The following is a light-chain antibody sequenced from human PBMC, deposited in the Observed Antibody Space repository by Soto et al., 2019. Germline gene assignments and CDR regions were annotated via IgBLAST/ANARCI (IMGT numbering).Light chain of an antibody. V-gene: IGKV3-20*01. Sequence: EIVLAQSPGTLSLSPGGRATLSCRASQSVNSSYLAWYQQKPGQAPRLLIYGASSRATVIPDRFSGSGSGTDFTLTISRLEPEDFAVCYCQQYGSSPLTFGGGTKGDIK. J-gene: IGKJ4*01. CDR2: GAS. CDR1: QSVNSSY. CDR3: QQYGSSPLT.